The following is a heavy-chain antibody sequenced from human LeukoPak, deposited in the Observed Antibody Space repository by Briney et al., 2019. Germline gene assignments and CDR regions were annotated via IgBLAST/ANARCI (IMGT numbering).Heavy chain of an antibody. CDR2: INHSGST. CDR1: GGSFSGYY. Sequence: SETLSLTCAVYGGSFSGYYWSWIRQPPGKGLEWIGEINHSGSTNYNPSLKSRVTIPVDTSKNQFSLKLSSVTAADTAVYYCARSNYSSSWYWFDPWGQGTLVTVSS. J-gene: IGHJ5*02. V-gene: IGHV4-34*01. CDR3: ARSNYSSSWYWFDP. D-gene: IGHD6-13*01.